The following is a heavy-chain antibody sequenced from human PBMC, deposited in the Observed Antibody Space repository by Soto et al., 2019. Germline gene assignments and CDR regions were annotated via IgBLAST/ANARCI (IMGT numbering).Heavy chain of an antibody. CDR2: IYPGDSDT. D-gene: IGHD4-17*01. Sequence: GGSLKISCRGAGYSFTSYWIGWVRQMPGKGLEGMGIIYPGDSDTRYSPSFQGQVTISADKSISTAYLQWSSLKASDTAMYYCARPATVTTSSLGYYYGMDVWGQGTTVTVSS. CDR3: ARPATVTTSSLGYYYGMDV. V-gene: IGHV5-51*01. J-gene: IGHJ6*02. CDR1: GYSFTSYW.